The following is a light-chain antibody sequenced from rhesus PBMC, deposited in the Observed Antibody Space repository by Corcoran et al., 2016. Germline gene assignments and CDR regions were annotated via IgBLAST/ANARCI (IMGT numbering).Light chain of an antibody. V-gene: IGKV1-74*01. CDR3: QHGYGTPLT. CDR1: ENVNNY. J-gene: IGKJ4*01. Sequence: DIQMTQSPSSLSASVGDRVTITCRASENVNNYLNWYQQKPGKAPKLLIYKASTLQSGVPSRFSGSGSGTYYTVTIRSLQPEDVATYYCQHGYGTPLTFGGGTKVELK. CDR2: KAS.